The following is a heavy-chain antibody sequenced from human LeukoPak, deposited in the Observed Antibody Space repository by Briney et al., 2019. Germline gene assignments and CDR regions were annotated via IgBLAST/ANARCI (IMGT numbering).Heavy chain of an antibody. V-gene: IGHV1-69*04. Sequence: SVKVSCKTSGGTFSSSAITWVRQAPGQGLEWMGRIIPVLNITTYAQKFQGRVTITADESTSTAYMELSSLRSEDTAVYYCARERIVVVVAATPGWFDPWGQGTLVTVSS. CDR2: IIPVLNIT. J-gene: IGHJ5*02. CDR1: GGTFSSSA. D-gene: IGHD2-15*01. CDR3: ARERIVVVVAATPGWFDP.